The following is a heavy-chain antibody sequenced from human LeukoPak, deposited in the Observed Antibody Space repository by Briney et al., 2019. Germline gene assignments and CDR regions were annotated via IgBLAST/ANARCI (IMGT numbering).Heavy chain of an antibody. Sequence: SETLSLTCAVYGGSITGYYGGWIRQPPGRGLEWVGEIHYTGATSYNPSLKSRATISTDTSKNQFSLRLSSVTAADTAVYYCARGNILTGYCFDFWGQGALVTVSS. V-gene: IGHV4-34*01. J-gene: IGHJ4*02. CDR2: IHYTGAT. CDR1: GGSITGYY. CDR3: ARGNILTGYCFDF. D-gene: IGHD3-9*01.